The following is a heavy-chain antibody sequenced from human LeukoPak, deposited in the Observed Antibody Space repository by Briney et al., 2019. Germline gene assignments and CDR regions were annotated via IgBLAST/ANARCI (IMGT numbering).Heavy chain of an antibody. CDR3: ASNRGGYVGYFDY. CDR1: GFTVSSNY. V-gene: IGHV3-66*01. J-gene: IGHJ4*02. Sequence: PGGSLRLSCAASGFTVSSNYMSWVRQAPGKGLEWVSVIYSGGSTYYADSVKGRFTISRDNSKNTLYLQMNSLRAEDTAVYYCASNRGGYVGYFDYWGQGTLVTVSS. CDR2: IYSGGST. D-gene: IGHD5-12*01.